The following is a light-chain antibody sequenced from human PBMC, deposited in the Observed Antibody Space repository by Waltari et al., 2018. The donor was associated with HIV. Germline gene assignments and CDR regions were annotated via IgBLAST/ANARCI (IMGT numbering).Light chain of an antibody. CDR3: QQSYSAPLT. CDR2: DAS. J-gene: IGKJ4*01. V-gene: IGKV1-39*01. CDR1: QSVSNN. Sequence: DIQMTQSPASLSASVGDRVTITCRASQSVSNNLNWYQQKPGKAPNLLIYDASSLQSGVPSRFSGSGSGTDFTLTISSLQPEDFASYYCQQSYSAPLTFGGGTKVEIK.